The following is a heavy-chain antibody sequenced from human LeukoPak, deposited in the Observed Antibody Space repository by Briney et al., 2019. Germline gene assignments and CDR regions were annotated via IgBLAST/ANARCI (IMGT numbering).Heavy chain of an antibody. CDR2: INPNSGGT. CDR1: GYTFTGYY. V-gene: IGHV1-2*06. Sequence: ASVKVSCKASGYTFTGYYMHWVRQAPGQGLEWMGRINPNSGGTNYAQKFQGRVTMTRDTSISTAYMELSRLRSDDTAVYYCATYYDFWSGHYTYYFDYWGQGTLVTVSS. D-gene: IGHD3-3*01. CDR3: ATYYDFWSGHYTYYFDY. J-gene: IGHJ4*02.